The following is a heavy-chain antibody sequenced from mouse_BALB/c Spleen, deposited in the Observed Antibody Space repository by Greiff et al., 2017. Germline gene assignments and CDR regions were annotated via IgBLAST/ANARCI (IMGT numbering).Heavy chain of an antibody. CDR1: GFAFSSYD. V-gene: IGHV5-12-1*01. J-gene: IGHJ4*01. D-gene: IGHD2-3*01. CDR3: ARVYDGYYSYAMDY. CDR2: ISSGGGST. Sequence: EVQRVESGGGLVKPGGSLKLSCAASGFAFSSYDMSWVRQTPEKRLEWVAYISSGGGSTYYPDTVKGRFTISRDNAKNTLYLQMSSLKSEDTAMYYCARVYDGYYSYAMDYWGQGTSVTVSS.